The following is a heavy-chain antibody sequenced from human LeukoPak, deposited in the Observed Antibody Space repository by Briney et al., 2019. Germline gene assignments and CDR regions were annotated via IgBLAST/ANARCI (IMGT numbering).Heavy chain of an antibody. CDR3: ARWDSATRFDY. J-gene: IGHJ4*02. V-gene: IGHV6-1*01. Sequence: SQTLSLTCVISGDRVSSNSVAWNWIRQSPSSGLEWLGRTYYRSQWYKDYALSVKSRITINPDTSKNQFFLQLNSVTPEDTAVYYCARWDSATRFDYWGQGTLVTVSS. CDR1: GDRVSSNSVA. D-gene: IGHD2-15*01. CDR2: TYYRSQWYK.